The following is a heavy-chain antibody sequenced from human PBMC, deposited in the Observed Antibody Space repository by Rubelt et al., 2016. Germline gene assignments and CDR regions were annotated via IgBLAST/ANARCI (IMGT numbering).Heavy chain of an antibody. J-gene: IGHJ2*01. Sequence: VQLVESGGGVVQPGGSLTLSCTVSGFPFNSYAMSWVRQAPVKGLEWVSIISASGGDTHYTDTVKGRFTVSRDDSKDTLYRQMDSLRADDTAVYYCATVWGTWYFDLWGRGTLVTVSS. CDR2: ISASGGDT. V-gene: IGHV3-23*04. D-gene: IGHD7-27*01. CDR1: GFPFNSYA. CDR3: ATVWGTWYFDL.